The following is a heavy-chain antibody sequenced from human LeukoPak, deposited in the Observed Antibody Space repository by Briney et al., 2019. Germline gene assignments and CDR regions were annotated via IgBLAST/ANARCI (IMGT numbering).Heavy chain of an antibody. CDR2: INPNSGGT. Sequence: ASVKVSCKASGYTFTGYYMHWVRQAPGQGLEWMGWINPNSGGTNYAQKFQGRVTMTRDTSISTACMELSRLRSDDTAVYYCARSLLWFGELLENWGQGTLVTVSS. CDR1: GYTFTGYY. D-gene: IGHD3-10*01. V-gene: IGHV1-2*02. CDR3: ARSLLWFGELLEN. J-gene: IGHJ4*02.